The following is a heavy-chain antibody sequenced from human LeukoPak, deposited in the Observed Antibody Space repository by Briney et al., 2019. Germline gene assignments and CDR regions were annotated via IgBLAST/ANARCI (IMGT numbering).Heavy chain of an antibody. V-gene: IGHV4-39*07. CDR1: GGSISSSSYY. CDR2: IYYSGST. D-gene: IGHD3-22*01. J-gene: IGHJ5*02. Sequence: SETLSLTCTVSGGSISSSSYYWGWIRQPPGKGLEWIGSIYYSGSTYYNPSLKSRVTISVNTSKNQFSLKLSSVTAADTAVYYCARDAHYYEKPRFDPWGQGTLVTVSS. CDR3: ARDAHYYEKPRFDP.